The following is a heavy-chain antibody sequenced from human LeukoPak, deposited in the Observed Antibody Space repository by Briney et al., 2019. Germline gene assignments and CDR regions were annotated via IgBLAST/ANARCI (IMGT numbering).Heavy chain of an antibody. CDR3: ARDSGYYDSSGYYYVHWFDP. V-gene: IGHV4-59*01. CDR2: IYYSGST. J-gene: IGHJ5*02. Sequence: PSETLSLTCTVSGGSIGSYYWSWIRQPPGKGLEWIGYIYYSGSTNYNPSLKSRVTISVDTSKNQFSLKLSSVTAADTAVYYCARDSGYYDSSGYYYVHWFDPWGQGTLVTVSS. CDR1: GGSIGSYY. D-gene: IGHD3-22*01.